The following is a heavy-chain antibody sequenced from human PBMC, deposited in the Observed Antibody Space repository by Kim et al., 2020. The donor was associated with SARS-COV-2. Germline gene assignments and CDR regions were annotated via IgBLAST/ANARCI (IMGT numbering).Heavy chain of an antibody. D-gene: IGHD3-22*01. J-gene: IGHJ4*02. Sequence: SETLSLTCTVSGGSISSYYWSWIRQPPGKGLEWIGYIYYSGSTNYNPSLKSRVTISVDTSKNQFSLKLSSVTAADTAVYYCAREYYYDSSGYSRRPRYYFDYWGQGTLVTVSS. V-gene: IGHV4-59*01. CDR2: IYYSGST. CDR1: GGSISSYY. CDR3: AREYYYDSSGYSRRPRYYFDY.